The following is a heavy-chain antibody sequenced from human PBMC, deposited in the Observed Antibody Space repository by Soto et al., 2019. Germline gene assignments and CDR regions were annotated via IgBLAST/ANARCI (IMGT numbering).Heavy chain of an antibody. V-gene: IGHV4-61*01. Sequence: SETLSLTCTVSGGSVRDGSYYWAWLRQPPGKGLEWIGHIYHSGSTNYNPSLKSRVTISIDTSKSQSSLNRNSMPAADTAVYYCAGYNWNYYFDPWGQGTLVTVSS. CDR1: GGSVRDGSYY. D-gene: IGHD1-7*01. CDR2: IYHSGST. CDR3: AGYNWNYYFDP. J-gene: IGHJ5*02.